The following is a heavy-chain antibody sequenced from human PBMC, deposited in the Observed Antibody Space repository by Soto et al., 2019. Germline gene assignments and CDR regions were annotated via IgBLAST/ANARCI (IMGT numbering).Heavy chain of an antibody. CDR2: TNPHSGGT. Sequence: QVQLVQSGAEVEKPGASVKVTCKASGYTFTDHFIHWVRQAPGQGLEWMGWTNPHSGGTTYAQRFQGRVTMTRDTSITTAYMELNGLRSDDTAVYYCARLGYGSFLHSAFDVWGQGTTVTVSS. D-gene: IGHD3-10*01. CDR3: ARLGYGSFLHSAFDV. V-gene: IGHV1-2*02. J-gene: IGHJ3*01. CDR1: GYTFTDHF.